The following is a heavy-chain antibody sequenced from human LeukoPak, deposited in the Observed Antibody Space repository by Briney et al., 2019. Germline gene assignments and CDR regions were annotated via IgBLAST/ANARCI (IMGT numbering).Heavy chain of an antibody. CDR1: GGSISSHY. V-gene: IGHV4-59*08. CDR3: ARLLGYCSGGSCYPRWFAP. CDR2: ISYSGST. J-gene: IGHJ5*02. Sequence: SETLSLTCTVSGGSISSHYWNWTRQPPGKGLEWIGYISYSGSTNYNPSLKSRVTMSLDTSKNHFSLKLTSVTAADTAVYYCARLLGYCSGGSCYPRWFAPWGQGTLVTVSS. D-gene: IGHD2-15*01.